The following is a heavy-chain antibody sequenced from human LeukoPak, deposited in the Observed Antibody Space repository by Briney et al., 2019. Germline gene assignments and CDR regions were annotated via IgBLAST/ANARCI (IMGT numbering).Heavy chain of an antibody. Sequence: MSSETLSLTCAVSGGSISSGGYSWSWIWQPPGKGLEWIGYIYHSGSTYYNPSLKSRVTISVDRSKNQFSLKLSSVTAADTAVYYCARGTLTGVESWSPHYFDYWGQGTLVTVSS. CDR2: IYHSGST. CDR1: GGSISSGGYS. J-gene: IGHJ4*02. D-gene: IGHD7-27*01. V-gene: IGHV4-30-2*01. CDR3: ARGTLTGVESWSPHYFDY.